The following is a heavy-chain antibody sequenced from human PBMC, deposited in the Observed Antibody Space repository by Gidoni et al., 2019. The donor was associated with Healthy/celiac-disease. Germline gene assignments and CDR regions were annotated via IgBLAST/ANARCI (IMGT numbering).Heavy chain of an antibody. D-gene: IGHD1-26*01. Sequence: EVQLVESGGGLVQPGGSLKLSCAASGFTFSGSAMHWVRQASGKGLEWVGRIRSKSNSYATAYAASVKGRFTISRDDSKNTAYLQMNSLKTEDTAVYYCTSGSYFWGVDYWGQGTLVTVSS. CDR2: IRSKSNSYAT. CDR1: GFTFSGSA. V-gene: IGHV3-73*02. J-gene: IGHJ4*02. CDR3: TSGSYFWGVDY.